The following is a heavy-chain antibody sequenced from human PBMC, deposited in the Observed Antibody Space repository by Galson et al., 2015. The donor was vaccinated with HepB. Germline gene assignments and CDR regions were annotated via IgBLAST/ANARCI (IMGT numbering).Heavy chain of an antibody. J-gene: IGHJ3*02. CDR1: GFTFSSDA. D-gene: IGHD3-10*01. Sequence: SLRLSCAASGFTFSSDAMSWVRQAPGKGLEWVSAISGSGGSTYYADSVKGRFTISRDNSKNTLYLQMNSLRAEDTAVYYCAKDAYYYTSQRDAFDIWGQGTMVTVSS. V-gene: IGHV3-23*01. CDR3: AKDAYYYTSQRDAFDI. CDR2: ISGSGGST.